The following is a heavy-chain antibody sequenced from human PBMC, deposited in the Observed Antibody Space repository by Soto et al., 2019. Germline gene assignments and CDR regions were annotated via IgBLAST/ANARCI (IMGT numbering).Heavy chain of an antibody. Sequence: SETLSLTCAVSGGSISSGDWWSWVRQPPGRGLEWIGEINPSVGTYYNPSLKSRVTISVDTSKNQFSLELSSVTAADTAVYYCAREGVSAAGTPDVFDIWGQGTMVTVSS. V-gene: IGHV4-4*02. J-gene: IGHJ3*02. CDR1: GGSISSGDW. CDR3: AREGVSAAGTPDVFDI. D-gene: IGHD6-13*01. CDR2: INPSVGT.